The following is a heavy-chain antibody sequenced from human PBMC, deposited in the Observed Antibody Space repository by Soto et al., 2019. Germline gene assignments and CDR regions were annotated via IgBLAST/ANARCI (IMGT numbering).Heavy chain of an antibody. CDR2: MNPYNGNA. J-gene: IGHJ4*02. Sequence: ASVKVSCKASGYTFITFDIDWVRQAAGQGLEWMGWMNPYNGNAGYAQKFQGRVTMTRNTSTSTAYMELSSLTSDDSAVYFCARRKERSGPNYFDSRGKGTLVTSPQ. CDR1: GYTFITFD. V-gene: IGHV1-8*01. CDR3: ARRKERSGPNYFDS.